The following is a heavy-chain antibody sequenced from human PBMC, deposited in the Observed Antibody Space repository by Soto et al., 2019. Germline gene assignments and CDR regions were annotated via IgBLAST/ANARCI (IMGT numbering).Heavy chain of an antibody. Sequence: TGGSLSLSCAASGFTFSGYAMNWVRQAPGKGLEWVSTISGGGGPTDYADSVKGRFTISRDNSKNTLYLQMNSLRAEDTAVYYCAKASGQWPDWGQGTLVTVSS. V-gene: IGHV3-23*01. CDR1: GFTFSGYA. CDR2: ISGGGGPT. D-gene: IGHD3-10*01. CDR3: AKASGQWPD. J-gene: IGHJ4*02.